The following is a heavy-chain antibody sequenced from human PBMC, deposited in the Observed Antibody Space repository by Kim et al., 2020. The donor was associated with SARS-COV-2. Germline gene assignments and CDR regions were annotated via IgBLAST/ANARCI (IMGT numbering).Heavy chain of an antibody. J-gene: IGHJ5*02. V-gene: IGHV1-18*01. D-gene: IGHD4-17*01. Sequence: ASVKVPCKASGYTFTSYGISWVRQAPGQGLEWMGWISAYNGNTNYAQKLQGRVTMTTDTSTSTAYMELRSLRSDDTAVYYCTRYPSTTVTNPGWFDPWGQGTLVPVSS. CDR3: TRYPSTTVTNPGWFDP. CDR1: GYTFTSYG. CDR2: ISAYNGNT.